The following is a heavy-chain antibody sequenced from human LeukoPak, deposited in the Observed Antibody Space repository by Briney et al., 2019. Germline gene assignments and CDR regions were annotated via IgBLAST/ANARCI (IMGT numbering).Heavy chain of an antibody. CDR2: FYNSGST. J-gene: IGHJ4*02. V-gene: IGHV4-4*07. CDR3: AKIIGSWKFDY. Sequence: PSETLSLTCTVSGDSISSSCWSWIRQPAGKGLEWIGRFYNSGSTNYNPSLKSRVTMSLDTSKNQFSLKLSSVTAADTAVYYCAKIIGSWKFDYWGQGTLVTVSS. CDR1: GDSISSSC. D-gene: IGHD6-13*01.